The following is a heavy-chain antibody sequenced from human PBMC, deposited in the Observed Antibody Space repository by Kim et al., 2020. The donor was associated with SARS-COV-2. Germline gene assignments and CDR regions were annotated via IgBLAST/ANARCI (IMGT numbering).Heavy chain of an antibody. J-gene: IGHJ4*02. CDR2: I. CDR3: AEIYSGYDRDY. Sequence: ISYADSGKVRFTISRDNAKNSLYLQMNSLRAEDTAVYYCAEIYSGYDRDYWGQGTLVTVSS. V-gene: IGHV3-48*04. D-gene: IGHD5-12*01.